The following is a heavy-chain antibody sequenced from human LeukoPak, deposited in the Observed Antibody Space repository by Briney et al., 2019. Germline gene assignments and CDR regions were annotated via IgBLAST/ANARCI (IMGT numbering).Heavy chain of an antibody. J-gene: IGHJ4*02. Sequence: SVKVSCKASGGTFSNYAISWVRQAPGQGLEWMGGIIPIFGTANYAQKFQGRVTITADESTSTAYMELSSLRSEDTAVYYCAREGRVSSGWYEYWGQGTLVTVSS. V-gene: IGHV1-69*13. CDR2: IIPIFGTA. D-gene: IGHD6-19*01. CDR3: AREGRVSSGWYEY. CDR1: GGTFSNYA.